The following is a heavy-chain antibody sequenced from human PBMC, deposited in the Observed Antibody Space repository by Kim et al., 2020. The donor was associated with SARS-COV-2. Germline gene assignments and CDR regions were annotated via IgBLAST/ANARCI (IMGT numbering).Heavy chain of an antibody. D-gene: IGHD6-19*01. J-gene: IGHJ6*02. Sequence: ASVKVSCKASGYTFTSYGISWVRQAPGQGLEWMGWISAYNGNTNYAQKLQGRVTMTTDTSTSTAYMELRSLRSDDTAVYYCTIAVAGTWFNYYYGMDVWGQGTTVTVSS. CDR3: TIAVAGTWFNYYYGMDV. CDR1: GYTFTSYG. V-gene: IGHV1-18*01. CDR2: ISAYNGNT.